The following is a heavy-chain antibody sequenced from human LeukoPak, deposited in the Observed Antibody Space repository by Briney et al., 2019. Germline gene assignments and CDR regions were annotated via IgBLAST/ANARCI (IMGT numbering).Heavy chain of an antibody. CDR2: INHSGST. Sequence: SETLSLTCAVYGGSFSGYYWSWIRQPPGKGLEWLGEINHSGSTNYNPSLKSRVTISVDTSKNQFSLKLSSVTAADTAVYYCARQRFYSSGYFNWYFDLWGRGTLVTVSS. CDR1: GGSFSGYY. J-gene: IGHJ2*01. V-gene: IGHV4-34*01. CDR3: ARQRFYSSGYFNWYFDL. D-gene: IGHD3-22*01.